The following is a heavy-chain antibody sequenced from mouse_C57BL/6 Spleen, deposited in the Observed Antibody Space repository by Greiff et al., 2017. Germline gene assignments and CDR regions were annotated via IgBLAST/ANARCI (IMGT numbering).Heavy chain of an antibody. D-gene: IGHD2-3*01. CDR3: ASAYDGYYEGAMDY. J-gene: IGHJ4*01. CDR1: GFTFNTYA. V-gene: IGHV10-3*01. Sequence: EVQLVESGGGLVQPKGSLKLSCAASGFTFNTYAMHWVRQAPGKGLEWVGRIRSKSSNYATYYADSVKARITISRDDSQSILYLQMSNLKSEDTAVYYCASAYDGYYEGAMDYWGKGTSVTVSS. CDR2: IRSKSSNYAT.